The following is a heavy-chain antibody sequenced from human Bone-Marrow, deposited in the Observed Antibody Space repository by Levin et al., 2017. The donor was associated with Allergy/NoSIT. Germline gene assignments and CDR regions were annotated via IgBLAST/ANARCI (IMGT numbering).Heavy chain of an antibody. CDR1: GDSVSTASYH. Sequence: SQTLSLPCTVSGDSVSTASYHWHWIRQPPGKGLEWIGYIYKSENTNYNPSLKSRVTISVDTSKNQFFLKLTSVTPADSAVYYCARGGDYSGSRSFSNWGQGTLVTVSS. CDR3: ARGGDYSGSRSFSN. CDR2: IYKSENT. V-gene: IGHV4-61*01. J-gene: IGHJ4*02. D-gene: IGHD3-10*01.